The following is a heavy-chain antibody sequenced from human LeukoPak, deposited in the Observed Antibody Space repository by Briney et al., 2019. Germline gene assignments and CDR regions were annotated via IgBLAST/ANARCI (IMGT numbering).Heavy chain of an antibody. V-gene: IGHV3-23*01. D-gene: IGHD6-19*01. Sequence: GGSLRLSCAASGFTFSSYAMSWVRQAPGKGLEWVSGISGSGGSTYYADSVKGRFTISRDNSKNTLYLQMNSLRAEDTAVYYCAKDITVVGLFDYWGQGTLATVSS. CDR1: GFTFSSYA. J-gene: IGHJ4*02. CDR2: ISGSGGST. CDR3: AKDITVVGLFDY.